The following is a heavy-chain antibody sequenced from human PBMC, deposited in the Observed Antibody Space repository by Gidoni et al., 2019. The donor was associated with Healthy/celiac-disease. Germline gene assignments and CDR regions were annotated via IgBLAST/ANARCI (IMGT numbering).Heavy chain of an antibody. D-gene: IGHD3-9*01. J-gene: IGHJ4*02. CDR1: GFTSSSYA. CDR2: RSYDGSNK. Sequence: QVQLVESGGGVVQPGRSLRLSCAAPGFTSSSYAMHWVLQAPGKGLEWVAVRSYDGSNKYYADSVKGRFTISRDNSKNTLYLQMNSLRAEDTAVYYCARDPASTGYYYFDYWGQGTLVTVSS. V-gene: IGHV3-30*01. CDR3: ARDPASTGYYYFDY.